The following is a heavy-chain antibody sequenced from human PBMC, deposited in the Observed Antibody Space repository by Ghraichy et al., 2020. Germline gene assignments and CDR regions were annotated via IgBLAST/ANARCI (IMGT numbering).Heavy chain of an antibody. CDR1: GGSIRSYY. CDR3: AREPHQCGDSELYFDP. D-gene: IGHD4-17*01. J-gene: IGHJ2*01. CDR2: ISMIGGN. Sequence: SETLTLTCAVSGGSIRSYYWSWIRQPAGKGLEWVGHISMIGGNNYNPSLKSRITMLRDTSKNQVSLKVNSVTAADTAVYYCAREPHQCGDSELYFDPWGSGTLVTVSS. V-gene: IGHV4-4*07.